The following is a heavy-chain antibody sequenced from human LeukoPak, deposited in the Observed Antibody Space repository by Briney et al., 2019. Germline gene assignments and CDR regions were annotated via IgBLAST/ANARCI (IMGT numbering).Heavy chain of an antibody. CDR1: GFTFSSYA. Sequence: PGGSLRLSCSASGFTFSSYAMHWVRQAPGKGLEYVSAISSNGGTTYYADSVKGRFTISRDNSKNMLYLQMSSLRAEDTAVYYCVSYTYGPPLFDYWGQGTLVTVSS. CDR2: ISSNGGTT. V-gene: IGHV3-64D*06. J-gene: IGHJ4*02. D-gene: IGHD5-18*01. CDR3: VSYTYGPPLFDY.